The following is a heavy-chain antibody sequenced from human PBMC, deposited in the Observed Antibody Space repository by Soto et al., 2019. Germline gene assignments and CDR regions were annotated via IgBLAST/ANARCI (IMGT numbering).Heavy chain of an antibody. V-gene: IGHV5-51*01. CDR3: ARSGYSSHGMDV. Sequence: GESLKISCNGSGYSFTTSWICWVRQMPGKGLEWMGIIYPGDSDSSYSPSFQGQVTISADKSTGTAYLQWSSLKASDTAMYYCARSGYSSHGMDVWGQGTTVTVSS. D-gene: IGHD5-12*01. J-gene: IGHJ6*02. CDR2: IYPGDSDS. CDR1: GYSFTTSW.